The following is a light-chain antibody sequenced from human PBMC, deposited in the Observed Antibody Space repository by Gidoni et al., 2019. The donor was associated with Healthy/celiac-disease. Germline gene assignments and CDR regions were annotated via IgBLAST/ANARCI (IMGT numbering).Light chain of an antibody. V-gene: IGLV1-51*01. CDR3: GTWDSFLSAGDV. Sequence: QSVLTQPPSVSAAPGQKVTISCSGSSSNIGNNYVSWYQQLPGTAPKLLIYDNNKRPSGIPDRFSGSKSGTSATLGITGLQTGDEADYYCGTWDSFLSAGDVFGTGTKVTVL. CDR1: SSNIGNNY. J-gene: IGLJ1*01. CDR2: DNN.